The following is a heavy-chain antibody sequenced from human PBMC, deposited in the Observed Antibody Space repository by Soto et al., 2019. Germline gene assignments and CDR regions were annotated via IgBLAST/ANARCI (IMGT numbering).Heavy chain of an antibody. J-gene: IGHJ4*02. CDR3: ASGGDSPRY. CDR1: GFTVSNNY. D-gene: IGHD6-13*01. V-gene: IGHV3-66*01. Sequence: EVPLVESGGDLVQPGGSLRLSCAASGFTVSNNYMSWVRQAPGKGLEWVSVIYSGGSIYYADSVKGRFTISKDNSKNTLYLQMNSLRVEDTAVYYCASGGDSPRYWGQGTLVTVSS. CDR2: IYSGGSI.